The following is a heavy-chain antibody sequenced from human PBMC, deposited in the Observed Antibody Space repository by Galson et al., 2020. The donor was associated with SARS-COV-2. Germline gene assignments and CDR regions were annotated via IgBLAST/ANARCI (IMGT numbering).Heavy chain of an antibody. Sequence: GGSLRLSCAASGFTFSSYAMDWVRQAPGKGLEWVAIISYDGSNKYYADSVKGRFTISRDNSKNTLHLQMNSLRAEDTAVYYCARGSGGGYYYYGMDVWGQGTTVTVSS. J-gene: IGHJ6*02. CDR1: GFTFSSYA. CDR2: ISYDGSNK. D-gene: IGHD6-25*01. V-gene: IGHV3-30-3*01. CDR3: ARGSGGGYYYYGMDV.